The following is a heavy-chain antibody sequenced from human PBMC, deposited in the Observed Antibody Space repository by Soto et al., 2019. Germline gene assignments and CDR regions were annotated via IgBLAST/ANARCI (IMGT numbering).Heavy chain of an antibody. V-gene: IGHV1-18*01. CDR2: ISAYNGNT. CDR1: GYTFTSYG. D-gene: IGHD6-13*01. CDR3: GRVSAGHYNYGMDV. J-gene: IGHJ6*02. Sequence: ASVKVSCKASGYTFTSYGISWVRQAPGQGLEWMGWISAYNGNTNYAQKLQGRVTMTTDTSTSTAYMELRSLRSDDTAVYYCGRVSAGHYNYGMDVWGQGTTVTGLL.